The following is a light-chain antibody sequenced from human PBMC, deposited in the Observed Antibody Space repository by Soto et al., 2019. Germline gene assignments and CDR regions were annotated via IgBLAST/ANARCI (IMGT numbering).Light chain of an antibody. J-gene: IGKJ1*01. V-gene: IGKV3-20*01. CDR3: QQYDSSPTWT. CDR1: QSVSSSY. CDR2: GAS. Sequence: EILMTQSPGTLSLSPGVRAPLSGRASQSVSSSYLAWYQQNPGQAPRLLIYGASSRATGTPDRFSGSGSGTDFTLTISRLEAEDYSVYDGQQYDSSPTWTFGQGTKVDIK.